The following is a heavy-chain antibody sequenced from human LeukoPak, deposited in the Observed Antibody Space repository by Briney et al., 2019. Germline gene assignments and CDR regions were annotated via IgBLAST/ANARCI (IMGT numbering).Heavy chain of an antibody. CDR1: GGSISSYY. V-gene: IGHV4-34*01. CDR3: ARGKGIVVVPAAILAADDAFDI. CDR2: INHSGST. Sequence: SETLSLTCTVSGGSISSYYWSWIRQPPGKGLEWIGEINHSGSTNYNPSLKSRVTISVDTSKNQFSLKLSSVTTADTAVYYCARGKGIVVVPAAILAADDAFDIWGQGTMVTVSS. J-gene: IGHJ3*02. D-gene: IGHD2-2*02.